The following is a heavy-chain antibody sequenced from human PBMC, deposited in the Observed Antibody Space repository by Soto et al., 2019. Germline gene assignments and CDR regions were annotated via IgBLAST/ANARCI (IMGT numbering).Heavy chain of an antibody. D-gene: IGHD1-1*01. CDR1: GDTFISYA. V-gene: IGHV1-69*04. J-gene: IGHJ5*02. Sequence: SVKVSCKSSGDTFISYAISWVRQAPGQGLEWMGRIIPILGIANYAQKFQGRVTITADKSTTTVYMELNSLTSEDTAVYYCARDQSWHDLVWWFDPWGQGTLVTVSS. CDR3: ARDQSWHDLVWWFDP. CDR2: IIPILGIA.